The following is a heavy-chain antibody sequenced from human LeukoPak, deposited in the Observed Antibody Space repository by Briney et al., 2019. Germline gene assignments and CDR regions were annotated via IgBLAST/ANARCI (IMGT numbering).Heavy chain of an antibody. CDR1: GFAFNEYA. Sequence: PGRSLRLSCAASGFAFNEYAMHWVRQAPGKGLEWVALIWRDGSNKYYADSVRGRFTVSRDNPRNTLILQMDGLRVEDTAVYYCAKVRRTNSHALDYWGQGTLVTVSS. D-gene: IGHD2-2*01. CDR2: IWRDGSNK. V-gene: IGHV3-33*06. CDR3: AKVRRTNSHALDY. J-gene: IGHJ4*02.